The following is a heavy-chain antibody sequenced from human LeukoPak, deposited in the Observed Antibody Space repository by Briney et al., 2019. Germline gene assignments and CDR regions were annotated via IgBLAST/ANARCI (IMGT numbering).Heavy chain of an antibody. J-gene: IGHJ5*02. V-gene: IGHV3-33*08. D-gene: IGHD2-2*01. CDR1: GFSVSNNY. Sequence: GGSLRLSCAASGFSVSNNYMSWVRQAPGKGLEWVAVIWYDGSNKYYADSVKGRFTISRDNSKNTLYLQMNSLRAEDTAVYYCARDPRPNCSSTSCYSGGWFDPWGQGTLVTVSS. CDR3: ARDPRPNCSSTSCYSGGWFDP. CDR2: IWYDGSNK.